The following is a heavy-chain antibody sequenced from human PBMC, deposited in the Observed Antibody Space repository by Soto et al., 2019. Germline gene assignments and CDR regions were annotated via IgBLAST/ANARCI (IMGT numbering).Heavy chain of an antibody. CDR1: GGSRSTSYY. D-gene: IGHD2-21*01. Sequence: PSETLSLTCNVSGGSRSTSYYWGWIRQPPGKGLEWIGHIYYTGSAHYNPSLESLVTISVDTSKNQISLRLSAVLAAATAVYYCARRRYLRYSFDCWGRGTRVT. V-gene: IGHV4-39*01. CDR3: ARRRYLRYSFDC. J-gene: IGHJ4*01. CDR2: IYYTGSA.